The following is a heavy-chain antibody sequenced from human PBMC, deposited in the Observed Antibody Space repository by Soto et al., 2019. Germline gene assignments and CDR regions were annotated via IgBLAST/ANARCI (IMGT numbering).Heavy chain of an antibody. CDR3: ARARDNDFWSGPYGMDV. Sequence: SVKVSCKASGCTFSSXAISWVRQAPGQGLEWMGGIIPIFGTANYAQKFQGRVTITADESTSTAYMELSSLRSEDTAVYYCARARDNDFWSGPYGMDVWGQGTTVTVSS. CDR2: IIPIFGTA. J-gene: IGHJ6*02. D-gene: IGHD3-3*01. V-gene: IGHV1-69*13. CDR1: GCTFSSXA.